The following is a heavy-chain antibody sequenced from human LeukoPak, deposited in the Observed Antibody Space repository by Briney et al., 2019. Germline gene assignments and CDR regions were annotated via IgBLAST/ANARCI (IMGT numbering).Heavy chain of an antibody. CDR2: IDKKDKGYATAT. CDR1: GFTFSGSA. V-gene: IGHV3-73*01. J-gene: IGHJ5*02. Sequence: GGSLRLSSAASGFTFSGSATHWVRQSSGKGLEWVGQIDKKDKGYATATAYAASVKGRFTISGDDSINTAYLQMKSLKTEDTALYYCTRDSGTYNWFDPWGQGTLVTVSS. D-gene: IGHD1-26*01. CDR3: TRDSGTYNWFDP.